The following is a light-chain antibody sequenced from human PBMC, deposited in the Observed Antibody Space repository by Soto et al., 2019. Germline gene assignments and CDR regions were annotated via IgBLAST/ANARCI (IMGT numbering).Light chain of an antibody. V-gene: IGLV1-40*01. CDR1: SSNIGAYYD. CDR3: QSYDSSLSGVV. CDR2: GNS. Sequence: QSVLTQPPSVSGAAGQRVTISCTGSSSNIGAYYDVHWYQQLPGTAPKLLIYGNSNRPSGVPDRFSGSKSGTSASLAITGLQAEDEADYYCQSYDSSLSGVVFGGGTKLTVL. J-gene: IGLJ2*01.